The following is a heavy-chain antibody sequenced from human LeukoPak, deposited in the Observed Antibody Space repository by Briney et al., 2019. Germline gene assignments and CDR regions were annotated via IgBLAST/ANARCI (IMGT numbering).Heavy chain of an antibody. CDR2: INPIFGTA. CDR1: GYTFTGNY. V-gene: IGHV1-46*01. J-gene: IGHJ4*02. D-gene: IGHD4-11*01. Sequence: GASVKVSCKASGYTFTGNYMYWVRQAPGQGLEWMGWINPIFGTANYAQKFQGRVTMTRDTSTSTVYMELSSLRSEDTAVYYCARINDYSNHGPDYWGQGTLVTVSS. CDR3: ARINDYSNHGPDY.